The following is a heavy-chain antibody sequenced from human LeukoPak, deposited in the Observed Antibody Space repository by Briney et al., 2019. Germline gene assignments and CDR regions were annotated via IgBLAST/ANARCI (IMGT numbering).Heavy chain of an antibody. CDR3: TTDLGTYYHGSQRLIPIDY. V-gene: IGHV3-15*01. Sequence: GGSLRLSCVDSGFTFTNAWMSWVRQAPEKGLEWIGRIKSKTDGETTNYAEPVRGRFTISRDDSKSAVYLQMNSLKIEDTAVYYCTTDLGTYYHGSQRLIPIDYWGQGTLVTVSP. D-gene: IGHD3-10*01. CDR1: GFTFTNAW. J-gene: IGHJ4*02. CDR2: IKSKTDGETT.